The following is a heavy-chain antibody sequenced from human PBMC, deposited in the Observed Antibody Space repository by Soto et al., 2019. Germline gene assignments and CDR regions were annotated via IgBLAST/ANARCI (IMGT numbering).Heavy chain of an antibody. CDR1: GFTFSIYA. Sequence: EVQLLESGGGLVQPGGSLRPSCAASGFTFSIYAMSWVRQAPGKGLEWVSAISGSGDYTYYADSVKGRFAISRDNSKNTLYLQMNSLRAEDTAVYYCAKVLKAVAGTYDYWGQGTLVTVSS. D-gene: IGHD6-19*01. V-gene: IGHV3-23*01. CDR2: ISGSGDYT. CDR3: AKVLKAVAGTYDY. J-gene: IGHJ4*02.